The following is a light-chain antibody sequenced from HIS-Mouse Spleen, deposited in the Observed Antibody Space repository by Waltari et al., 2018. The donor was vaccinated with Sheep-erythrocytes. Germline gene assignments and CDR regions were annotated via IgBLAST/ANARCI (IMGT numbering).Light chain of an antibody. CDR3: QAWDSSTAWNVV. J-gene: IGLJ2*01. V-gene: IGLV3-1*01. CDR1: KLGDKY. CDR2: QDS. Sequence: SYELTQPPSVSVSPGQTASITCPGDKLGDKYACWYQQKPGQSPVLVIYQDSKRPSGIPERFSGSNSGNTATLIISGTQAMDEADYYCQAWDSSTAWNVVFGGGTKLTVL.